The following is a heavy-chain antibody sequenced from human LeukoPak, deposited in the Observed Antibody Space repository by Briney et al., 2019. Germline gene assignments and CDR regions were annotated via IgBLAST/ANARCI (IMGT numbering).Heavy chain of an antibody. V-gene: IGHV3-30*02. Sequence: GGSLRLSCAASGFTFSSYGMHWVRQAPGKGLEWVAFIRYDGSNKYYADSVKGRFTISRDNSKNTLYLQMNSLRAEDTAVYYCARDPTPLKWEPEYFQHWGQGTLVTVSS. CDR1: GFTFSSYG. CDR3: ARDPTPLKWEPEYFQH. J-gene: IGHJ1*01. D-gene: IGHD1-26*01. CDR2: IRYDGSNK.